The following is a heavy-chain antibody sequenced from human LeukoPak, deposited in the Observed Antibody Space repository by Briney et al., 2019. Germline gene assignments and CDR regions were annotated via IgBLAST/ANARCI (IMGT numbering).Heavy chain of an antibody. J-gene: IGHJ4*02. CDR1: GFTFDDYA. Sequence: GGSLRLSCAASGFTFDDYAMHWVRQAPGKGLEWVSGISWNSGSIGYADSVKGRLTISRDNAKNSLYLQMNSLRAEDTALYYCAKDMGQWLEEYYFDYWGQGTLVTVSS. V-gene: IGHV3-9*01. D-gene: IGHD6-19*01. CDR2: ISWNSGSI. CDR3: AKDMGQWLEEYYFDY.